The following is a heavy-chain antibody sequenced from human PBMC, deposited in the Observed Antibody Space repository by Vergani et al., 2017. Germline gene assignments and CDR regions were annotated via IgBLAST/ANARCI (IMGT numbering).Heavy chain of an antibody. CDR1: GFIFSAYV. D-gene: IGHD3-16*01. CDR3: ARDKSKRAPSVMGTYYYYMDV. CDR2: IWHIGSNE. V-gene: IGHV3-33*01. J-gene: IGHJ6*03. Sequence: QVQLVESGGGVVQPGKSLSLSCETSGFIFSAYVMHWVRQAPGKGLEWVAGIWHIGSNEKYVDSVQGRFTISRDNSKNTLYLEMESLRVEDTAVYFCARDKSKRAPSVMGTYYYYMDVWGKGTKVTVSS.